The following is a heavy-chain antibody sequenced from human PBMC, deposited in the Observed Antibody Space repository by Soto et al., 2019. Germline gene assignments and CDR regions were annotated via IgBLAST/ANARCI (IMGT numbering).Heavy chain of an antibody. CDR1: GFTFSTYS. CDR2: ISSRSDI. J-gene: IGHJ6*02. Sequence: KTGGSLSPACVGSGFTFSTYSIKWVRPAQGKGLEWASSISSRSDIYYANSVKGGFSISRDNAKNSVSLQMNSLRAEDTAVYYCAREYTAWPLSYGLGVWGQGTTVTVSS. V-gene: IGHV3-21*01. D-gene: IGHD2-2*02. CDR3: AREYTAWPLSYGLGV.